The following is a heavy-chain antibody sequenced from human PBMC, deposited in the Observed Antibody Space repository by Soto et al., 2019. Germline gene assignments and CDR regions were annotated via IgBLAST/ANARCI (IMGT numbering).Heavy chain of an antibody. CDR1: GFSLSTTAEG. Sequence: QITLKESGPTLVKPTQTLTLTCTFSGFSLSTTAEGVGWVRQPPGKALEWLGLIYWNDEKRYSPSLKSRLTITKDASKNQVVLTMTNMDPADTATYYCVRWGYSNGWSDYWGQGTLVTVSS. V-gene: IGHV2-5*01. J-gene: IGHJ4*02. D-gene: IGHD6-19*01. CDR2: IYWNDEK. CDR3: VRWGYSNGWSDY.